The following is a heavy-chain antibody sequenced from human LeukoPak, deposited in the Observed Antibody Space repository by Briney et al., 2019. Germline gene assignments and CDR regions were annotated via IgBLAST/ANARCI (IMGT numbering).Heavy chain of an antibody. CDR2: INHSGST. V-gene: IGHV4-34*01. CDR3: ARDPRYGDYGYAFDI. D-gene: IGHD4-17*01. Sequence: SETLSLTCAVYGGSFSGYYWSWIRQPPGKGLEWIGEINHSGSTNYNPSLKSRVTISVDTSKNQFSLKLSSVTAADTAVYYCARDPRYGDYGYAFDIWGQGTMVTVSS. CDR1: GGSFSGYY. J-gene: IGHJ3*02.